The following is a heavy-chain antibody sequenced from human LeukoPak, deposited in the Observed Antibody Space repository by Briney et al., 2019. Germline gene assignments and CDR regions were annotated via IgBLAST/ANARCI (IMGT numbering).Heavy chain of an antibody. J-gene: IGHJ4*02. CDR2: ISGSGGST. Sequence: GGSLRLSCAASGFTFTSYAMTWVRQAPGKGLEWVSAISGSGGSTYYADSVKGRFTISRDNSRNTLYLQMNSLSAEDTAVYYCSKDSRWIQLWFEYWGQGTLVTVSS. CDR3: SKDSRWIQLWFEY. CDR1: GFTFTSYA. V-gene: IGHV3-23*01. D-gene: IGHD5-18*01.